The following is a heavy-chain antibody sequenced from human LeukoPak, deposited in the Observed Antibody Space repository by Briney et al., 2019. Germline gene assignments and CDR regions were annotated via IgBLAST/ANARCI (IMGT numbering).Heavy chain of an antibody. J-gene: IGHJ5*02. V-gene: IGHV3-21*01. CDR2: ISSSSSYI. CDR1: GFTFSSYS. Sequence: PGGSLRLSRAASGFTFSSYSMNWVRQAPGKGLEWVSSISSSSSYIYYADSVKGRFTISRDNAKNSLYLQMNSLRAEDTAVYYCARDWGRYCSSTSCYSPWFDPWGQGTLVTVSS. CDR3: ARDWGRYCSSTSCYSPWFDP. D-gene: IGHD2-2*01.